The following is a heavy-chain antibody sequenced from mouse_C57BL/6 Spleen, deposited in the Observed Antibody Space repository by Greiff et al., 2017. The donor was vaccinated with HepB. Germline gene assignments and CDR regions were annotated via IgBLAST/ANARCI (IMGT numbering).Heavy chain of an antibody. J-gene: IGHJ2*01. CDR3: ARHEEGDFDY. V-gene: IGHV5-6*01. CDR1: GFTFSSYG. CDR2: ISSGGSYT. Sequence: EVNVVESGGDLVKPGGSLKLSCAASGFTFSSYGMSWVRQTPDKRLEWVATISSGGSYTYYPDSVKGRFTISRDNAKNTLYLQMSSLKSEDTAMYYCARHEEGDFDYWGQGTTLTVSS.